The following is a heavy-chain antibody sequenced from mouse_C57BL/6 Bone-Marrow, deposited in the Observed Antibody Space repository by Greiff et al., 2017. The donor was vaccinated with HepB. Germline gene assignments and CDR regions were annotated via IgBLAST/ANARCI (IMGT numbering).Heavy chain of an antibody. J-gene: IGHJ3*01. CDR2: INPNNGGT. D-gene: IGHD2-4*01. Sequence: VQLQQSGPELVKPGASVKISCKASGYTFTDYYMNWVKQSHGKSLEWIGDINPNNGGTSYNQKFKGKATLTVDKSSSTAYMELRSLTSEDSAVYYCVRGDYGRFAYWGQGTLVTVSA. CDR1: GYTFTDYY. CDR3: VRGDYGRFAY. V-gene: IGHV1-26*01.